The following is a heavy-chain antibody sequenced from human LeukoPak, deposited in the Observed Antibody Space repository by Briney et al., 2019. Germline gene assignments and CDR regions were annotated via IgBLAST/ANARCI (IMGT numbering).Heavy chain of an antibody. Sequence: ASVTVSCKASGYTFTSYGISWVRQAPGQGLDWVGWISAYNGNTNYAQKLQGRVTMTTDTSTSTAYMELRSLRSDDTAVYYCARDMIVVAEYFQHWGQGTLVTVSS. CDR3: ARDMIVVAEYFQH. D-gene: IGHD3-22*01. J-gene: IGHJ1*01. CDR1: GYTFTSYG. CDR2: ISAYNGNT. V-gene: IGHV1-18*01.